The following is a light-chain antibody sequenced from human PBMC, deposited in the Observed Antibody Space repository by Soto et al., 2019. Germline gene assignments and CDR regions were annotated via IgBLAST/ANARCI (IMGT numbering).Light chain of an antibody. CDR3: QQYNNWPRRT. V-gene: IGKV3-15*01. J-gene: IGKJ1*01. CDR1: QSVSSN. Sequence: EIVMTQSPATLSVSPGERATLSCRASQSVSSNLAWYQQKPGRAPRLLIYGASTRATGIPARFSGSGTGTEFTLTISSLQSEDFAVYYCQQYNNWPRRTFGRGTKVEIK. CDR2: GAS.